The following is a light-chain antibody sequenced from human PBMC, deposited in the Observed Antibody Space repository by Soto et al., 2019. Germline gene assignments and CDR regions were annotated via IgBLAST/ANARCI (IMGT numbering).Light chain of an antibody. Sequence: QSALTQPASVSGSPGQSITISCTGTSSDVGGYNYVSWYQQHPGKAPKLMIYEVTNRPSGSSDRFSASKSGNTASLTISGLQAEDEADYYCNSYTTSSTLVFGGGTQLTVL. J-gene: IGLJ2*01. CDR1: SSDVGGYNY. V-gene: IGLV2-14*01. CDR2: EVT. CDR3: NSYTTSSTLV.